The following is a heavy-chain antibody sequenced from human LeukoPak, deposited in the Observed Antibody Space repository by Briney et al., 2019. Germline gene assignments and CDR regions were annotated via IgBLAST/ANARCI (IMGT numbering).Heavy chain of an antibody. Sequence: SETLSLTCTVSGGSISSYYWSWIRQPPGKGLEWIGYIYHSGSTYYNPSLKSRVTISVDTSKNQFSLKLSSVTAADTAVYYCARGGGYNPLYWGQGTLVTVSS. CDR2: IYHSGST. CDR1: GGSISSYY. J-gene: IGHJ4*02. D-gene: IGHD1-1*01. V-gene: IGHV4-4*09. CDR3: ARGGGYNPLY.